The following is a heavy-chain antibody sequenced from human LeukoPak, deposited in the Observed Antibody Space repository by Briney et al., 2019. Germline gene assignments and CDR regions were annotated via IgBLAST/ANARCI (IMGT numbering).Heavy chain of an antibody. V-gene: IGHV3-23*01. CDR2: ISGGGGTT. J-gene: IGHJ4*02. CDR1: GFTFSSYA. Sequence: GGSLRLSCAASGFTFSSYAMSWVRQAPGKGLEWVSAISGGGGTTYYADSVKGRFTISGDNSKNTLYLQMNSLRAEDTAVYYCAKSREDIVFAYWGQGTLVTVSS. D-gene: IGHD5-12*01. CDR3: AKSREDIVFAY.